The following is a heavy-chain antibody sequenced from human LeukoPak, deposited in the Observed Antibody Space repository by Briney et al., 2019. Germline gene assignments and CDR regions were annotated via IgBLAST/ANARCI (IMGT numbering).Heavy chain of an antibody. Sequence: GGSLRLSCAASGFMFNLYAMHWVRQAPGKGLEWVSTIVASTSRTSYADSVKGRFTIARDNSRNTLFLQMDSLTDEDTATYFCAKDSDYYGSGRGVGYFDFWGQGTLVTVSS. J-gene: IGHJ4*02. CDR3: AKDSDYYGSGRGVGYFDF. V-gene: IGHV3-23*01. CDR1: GFMFNLYA. CDR2: IVASTSRT. D-gene: IGHD3-10*01.